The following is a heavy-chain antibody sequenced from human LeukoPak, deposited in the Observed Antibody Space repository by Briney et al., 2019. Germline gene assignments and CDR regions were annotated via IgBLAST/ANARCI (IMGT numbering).Heavy chain of an antibody. CDR3: AREYSSGWPFAFDY. Sequence: GGSLRLSCPASGFTFSSYAMHWVRQAPGKGLEWVAVISYDESNKFYTDSVKGRFTISRDNSKTTLYLQMNSLRAEDTAVYYCAREYSSGWPFAFDYWGQGTLVIVSS. J-gene: IGHJ4*02. V-gene: IGHV3-30-3*01. CDR1: GFTFSSYA. D-gene: IGHD6-19*01. CDR2: ISYDESNK.